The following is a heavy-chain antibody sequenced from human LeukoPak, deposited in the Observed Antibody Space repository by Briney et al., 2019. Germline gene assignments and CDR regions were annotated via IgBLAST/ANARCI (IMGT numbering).Heavy chain of an antibody. CDR3: ARDGLNCSSTSCYRYDAFDI. Sequence: SETLSLTCTVSGGSISSYYWSWIRQPPGKGLEWIGYIYYSGSTNYNPSLKSRVTISVDTSKNQFSLKLSSVTAADTAVYYCARDGLNCSSTSCYRYDAFDIWGQGTMVTVSS. J-gene: IGHJ3*02. CDR2: IYYSGST. CDR1: GGSISSYY. V-gene: IGHV4-59*12. D-gene: IGHD2-2*01.